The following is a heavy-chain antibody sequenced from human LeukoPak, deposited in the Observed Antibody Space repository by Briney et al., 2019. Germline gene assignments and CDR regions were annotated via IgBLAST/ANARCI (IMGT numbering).Heavy chain of an antibody. V-gene: IGHV4-34*01. J-gene: IGHJ4*02. CDR3: ARRPPFRDAAAPGDY. D-gene: IGHD1-14*01. CDR2: INHSGST. Sequence: PSETLSLTCAVYGGSFSGYYWSWIRQPPGKGLEWIGEINHSGSTNYNPSLKSRVTISVDTSKNQFSLKLSSVTAADTAVYYCARRPPFRDAAAPGDYWGQGTLVTVSS. CDR1: GGSFSGYY.